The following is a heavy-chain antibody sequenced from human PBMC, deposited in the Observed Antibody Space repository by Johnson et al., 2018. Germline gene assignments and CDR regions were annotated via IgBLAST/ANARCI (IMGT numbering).Heavy chain of an antibody. CDR3: ATAVGSGYDDMDV. V-gene: IGHV4-59*13. J-gene: IGHJ6*03. CDR1: GASITDDY. CDR2: VSYSGHT. D-gene: IGHD1-26*01. Sequence: QVQLQESGPGLVTASETLSLTCTVSGASITDDYWVWIRRPPGKGLEWTGYVSYSGHTSHTPSPSSRVTISVDTSKTQFFLRLRSVTAADTAIYYCATAVGSGYDDMDVWGKGTTVTVSS.